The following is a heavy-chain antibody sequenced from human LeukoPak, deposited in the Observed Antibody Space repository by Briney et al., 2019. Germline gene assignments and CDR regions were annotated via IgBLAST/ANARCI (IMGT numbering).Heavy chain of an antibody. CDR1: GYTFTSYY. CDR3: ARDAGRQYYFDY. V-gene: IGHV1-46*01. D-gene: IGHD1-1*01. J-gene: IGHJ4*02. CDR2: INPSGGST. Sequence: ASVKVSCKASGYTFTSYYMHWVRQAPGQGLEWMGVINPSGGSTSYAQKFQGRVTMTRDTSTSTVYMELSSLRSEDTAVYYCARDAGRQYYFDYWGQGTLVTVSS.